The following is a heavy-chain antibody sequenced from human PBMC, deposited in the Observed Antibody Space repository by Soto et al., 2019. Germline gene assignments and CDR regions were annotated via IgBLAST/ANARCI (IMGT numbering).Heavy chain of an antibody. J-gene: IGHJ6*03. CDR3: ARSGSSIKYYYYYYMDV. CDR1: GFTFSSYS. D-gene: IGHD6-6*01. CDR2: ISSSSSTI. V-gene: IGHV3-48*01. Sequence: EVQLVESGGGLVQPGGSLRLSCAASGFTFSSYSMNWVRQAPGKGLEWVSYISSSSSTIYYADSVKGRFTISRDNAKNSLYLQMNSLRAEDTAVYYCARSGSSIKYYYYYYMDVWGKGTTVTVSS.